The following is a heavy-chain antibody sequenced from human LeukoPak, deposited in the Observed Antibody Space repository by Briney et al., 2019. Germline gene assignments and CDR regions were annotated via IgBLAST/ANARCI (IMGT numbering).Heavy chain of an antibody. V-gene: IGHV1-18*04. CDR1: GYTFTSYG. Sequence: ASVKVSCKASGYTFTSYGISWVRQAPGQGLEWKEWISAYNGNTNYAQKLQGRVTMTTDTSTSTAYIELRSLRSDDTAVYYCARDVDTAMVRSAFDIWGQGTMVTVSS. CDR3: ARDVDTAMVRSAFDI. D-gene: IGHD5-18*01. CDR2: ISAYNGNT. J-gene: IGHJ3*02.